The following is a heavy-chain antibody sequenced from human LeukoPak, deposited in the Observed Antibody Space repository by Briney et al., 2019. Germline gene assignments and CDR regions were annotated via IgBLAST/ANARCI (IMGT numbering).Heavy chain of an antibody. CDR3: AIRRDFIDY. CDR2: SSSSGSTI. V-gene: IGHV3-11*01. D-gene: IGHD3-16*01. Sequence: GGSLRLSCAASGFTLNDYYMSWIRQAPVKGLEWVSYSSSSGSTIYYADSVKGRFAISRDNAKNSLYLQMNSLRAEDTAVYYCAIRRDFIDYWGQGTLVTVSS. CDR1: GFTLNDYY. J-gene: IGHJ4*02.